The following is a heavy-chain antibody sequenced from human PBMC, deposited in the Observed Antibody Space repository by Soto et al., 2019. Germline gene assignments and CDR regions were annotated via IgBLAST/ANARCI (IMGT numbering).Heavy chain of an antibody. D-gene: IGHD6-19*01. V-gene: IGHV3-23*01. Sequence: VQLLESGGGLVQPGGSLRLSCAASGFTFSSFAMTWVRQAPGKGLEWVSAISGDGGSTYYADSVKGRFIISRDNSKNTLYLQMSSLRAEDTAVYYCAKDQAVAPANWFDPWGQGTLVTVSS. J-gene: IGHJ5*02. CDR1: GFTFSSFA. CDR2: ISGDGGST. CDR3: AKDQAVAPANWFDP.